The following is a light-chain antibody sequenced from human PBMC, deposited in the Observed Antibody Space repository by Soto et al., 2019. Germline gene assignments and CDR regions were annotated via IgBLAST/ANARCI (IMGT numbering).Light chain of an antibody. CDR1: QDIRND. V-gene: IGKV1-6*01. Sequence: AIQMTXSPSSLSASXXXXXXXXXXXSQDIRNDLGWYQQKPGKAPKLLIYAASSLQSGVPSRFSGSGSGTDFTLTIFSLQPEDFATYYCLQDYTYPRAFGQGTKVDIK. CDR2: AAS. J-gene: IGKJ1*01. CDR3: LQDYTYPRA.